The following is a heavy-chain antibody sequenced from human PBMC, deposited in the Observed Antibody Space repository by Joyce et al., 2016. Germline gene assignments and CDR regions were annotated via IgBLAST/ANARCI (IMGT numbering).Heavy chain of an antibody. CDR1: GDSVSSNSSV. V-gene: IGHV6-1*01. D-gene: IGHD1-26*01. CDR2: TYYRLKWYK. J-gene: IGHJ6*02. Sequence: QVQLQQSGPGLVKPSQTLSLTCAISGDSVSSNSSVWNWIRLSPSRGLEWLGRTYYRLKWYKDYAESVKSRISINPDTSKNQFALQLDSVIPEDTAVYYCARGVTGVFYRYQMDVWGQGTTVTVS. CDR3: ARGVTGVFYRYQMDV.